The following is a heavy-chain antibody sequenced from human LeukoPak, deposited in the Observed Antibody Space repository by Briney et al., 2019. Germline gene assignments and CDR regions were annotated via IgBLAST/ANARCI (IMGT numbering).Heavy chain of an antibody. CDR3: AKAWQRWEYYYYYMDV. CDR1: GFTFDDYA. D-gene: IGHD1-26*01. CDR2: ISWNSGSI. Sequence: PGRSLRLSCAASGFTFDDYAMHCARQAPGNGLEWVSGISWNSGSIGYADSVKGRFTISRDKAKNSLYLQMNSLRAEDTALYYCAKAWQRWEYYYYYMDVWGKGTTVTVSS. J-gene: IGHJ6*03. V-gene: IGHV3-9*01.